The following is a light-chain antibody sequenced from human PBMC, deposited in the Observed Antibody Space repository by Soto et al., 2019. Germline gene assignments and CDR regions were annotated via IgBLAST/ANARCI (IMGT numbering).Light chain of an antibody. Sequence: QSALTQPASVSGSPGQSITISCNATSSEVGGYDYVSWYQQYPGKAPKLLIYEVTNRPSGVSDRFSGSKSGNTASLTISGLQAEDEANYYCNSYTTLSNRVFGTGTKVTVL. J-gene: IGLJ1*01. CDR1: SSEVGGYDY. CDR3: NSYTTLSNRV. CDR2: EVT. V-gene: IGLV2-14*01.